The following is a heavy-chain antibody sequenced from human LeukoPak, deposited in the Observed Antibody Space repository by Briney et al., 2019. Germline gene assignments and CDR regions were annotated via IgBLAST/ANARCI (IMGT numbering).Heavy chain of an antibody. Sequence: SETLSLTCTVSGGSISFYYWSWIRQPAGMGLEWIGRIYTSGSTNYNPSLKSRVSMSIDTSKNQFSLKLSSVTAADTAVYYCARHREYYDILTGSSYYFGSWGQGTLVTVSS. J-gene: IGHJ4*02. CDR1: GGSISFYY. D-gene: IGHD3-9*01. V-gene: IGHV4-4*07. CDR3: ARHREYYDILTGSSYYFGS. CDR2: IYTSGST.